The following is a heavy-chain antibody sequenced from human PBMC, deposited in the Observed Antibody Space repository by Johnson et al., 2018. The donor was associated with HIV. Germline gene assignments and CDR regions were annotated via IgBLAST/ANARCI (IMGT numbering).Heavy chain of an antibody. CDR2: IRYDGSNK. Sequence: QVQLVESGGGVVQPGGSLRLSCAASGFIFSSYGMHWVRQAPGKGLEWVAFIRYDGSNKYYADSVKGRFTISRDNSKNTLYLQMKSLRAEDTAVYYCAKGRSGTTASIDAFDIWGQGTMVTVSS. CDR1: GFIFSSYG. V-gene: IGHV3-30*02. J-gene: IGHJ3*02. D-gene: IGHD1-7*01. CDR3: AKGRSGTTASIDAFDI.